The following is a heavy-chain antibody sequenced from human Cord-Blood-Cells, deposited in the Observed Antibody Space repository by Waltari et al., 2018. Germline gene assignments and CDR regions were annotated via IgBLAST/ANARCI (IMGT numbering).Heavy chain of an antibody. Sequence: EVQLVESGGGLVQPGGSLRLSCAASGFTFSSYWMSWVRQAPGEGLEWVANKKQDGSEKYYVDSVKGRFTISRDNAKNSLYLQMNSLRAEDTAVYYCAREGGIAAAGDYWGQGTLVTVSS. CDR2: KKQDGSEK. D-gene: IGHD6-13*01. J-gene: IGHJ4*02. CDR1: GFTFSSYW. CDR3: AREGGIAAAGDY. V-gene: IGHV3-7*01.